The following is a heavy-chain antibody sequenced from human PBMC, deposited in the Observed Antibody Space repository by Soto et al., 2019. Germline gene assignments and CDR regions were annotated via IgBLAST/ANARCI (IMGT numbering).Heavy chain of an antibody. CDR2: IYHTGIT. D-gene: IGHD6-6*01. CDR3: ARLSSSGLYCYVGMDV. J-gene: IGHJ6*02. V-gene: IGHV4-4*02. CDR1: GFSISNNNW. Sequence: TLSLTCAVSGFSISNNNWWTWVRQPPGKGLEWVGDIYHTGITNYSPSLKSRVTISVDNSKNQFSLRLTSVTAADTAVYYCARLSSSGLYCYVGMDVWGQGTPVTVSS.